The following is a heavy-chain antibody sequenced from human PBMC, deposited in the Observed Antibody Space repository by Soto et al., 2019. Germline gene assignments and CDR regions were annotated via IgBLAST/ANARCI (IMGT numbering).Heavy chain of an antibody. V-gene: IGHV1-46*03. D-gene: IGHD5-12*01. CDR3: ARGQYSGYEGLLGY. J-gene: IGHJ4*02. Sequence: RLEWMGIINPSGGSTSYAQKFQGRVTMTRDTSTSTVYMELSSLRSEDTAVFYCARGQYSGYEGLLGYWGQGTLVTGSS. CDR2: INPSGGST.